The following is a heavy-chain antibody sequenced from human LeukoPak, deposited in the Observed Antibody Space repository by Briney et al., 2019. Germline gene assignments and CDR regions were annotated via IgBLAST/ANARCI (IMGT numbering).Heavy chain of an antibody. J-gene: IGHJ3*02. CDR1: GYSFTTYW. Sequence: GESLKISCTGFGYSFTTYWIGWVRQMPGKGLEWMRIIYPGDSDARYSPSFQGQVTISVDKSISTAYLQWSSLKASDTAMYYCARQGRIVVVTTTHDAFDIWGRGTMVTVSS. CDR2: IYPGDSDA. D-gene: IGHD2-21*02. CDR3: ARQGRIVVVTTTHDAFDI. V-gene: IGHV5-51*01.